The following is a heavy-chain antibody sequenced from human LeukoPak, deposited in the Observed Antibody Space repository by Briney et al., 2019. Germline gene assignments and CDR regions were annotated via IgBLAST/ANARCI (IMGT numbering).Heavy chain of an antibody. V-gene: IGHV4-34*01. J-gene: IGHJ5*02. Sequence: PSETLSLTCAVYGGSFSGYYWSWIRQPLGKGLEWIGEMNHSGSTNYNPSLKSRVSISVDTSKSQFSLKLSSVTAADTAVYYCARGPLRSGYYRPNWFDPWGQGTLVTVSS. CDR3: ARGPLRSGYYRPNWFDP. CDR2: MNHSGST. D-gene: IGHD3-3*01. CDR1: GGSFSGYY.